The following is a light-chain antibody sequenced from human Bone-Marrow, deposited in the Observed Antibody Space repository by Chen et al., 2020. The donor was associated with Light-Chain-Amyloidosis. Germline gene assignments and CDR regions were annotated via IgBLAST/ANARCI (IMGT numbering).Light chain of an antibody. CDR2: WAS. CDR3: QQYYSAPFT. CDR1: QSVLYSSNNKNY. J-gene: IGKJ3*01. V-gene: IGKV4-1*01. Sequence: DLVMTQSPDSLAVSLGERATINCKSSQSVLYSSNNKNYLAWYQQKPGQPPKLLISWASTRESGVPHRFTGSGSGTDFTLTISSLQAEDVAVYYCQQYYSAPFTFGPGTKVNIK.